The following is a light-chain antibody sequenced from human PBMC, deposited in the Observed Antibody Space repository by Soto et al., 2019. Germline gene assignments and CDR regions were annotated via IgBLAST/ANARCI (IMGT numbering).Light chain of an antibody. CDR1: SSNIGSNY. CDR3: ATWDSSLSAGV. J-gene: IGLJ2*01. V-gene: IGLV1-51*01. Sequence: QSVLTQPPSVSAAPGQKVTISCSGSSSNIGSNYVSWYQQLPGTAPKLLIYDNDKRPSGIPDRFSGSKSGTSATLGVTGLQTGDAADYYCATWDSSLSAGVFGGGTKLTVL. CDR2: DND.